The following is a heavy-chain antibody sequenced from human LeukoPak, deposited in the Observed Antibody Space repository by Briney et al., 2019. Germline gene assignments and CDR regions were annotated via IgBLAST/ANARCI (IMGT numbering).Heavy chain of an antibody. V-gene: IGHV4-39*07. J-gene: IGHJ3*02. Sequence: SETLSLTCTVSGGSISSISYYWGWIRQPPGKGLEWIGSMYYSGSTYYNSSLKSRVTISVDTSKKQYSLKVNSVTAADTAMYYCARADKSSVVINAFDIWGQGTMVTVSS. D-gene: IGHD3-22*01. CDR1: GGSISSISYY. CDR3: ARADKSSVVINAFDI. CDR2: MYYSGST.